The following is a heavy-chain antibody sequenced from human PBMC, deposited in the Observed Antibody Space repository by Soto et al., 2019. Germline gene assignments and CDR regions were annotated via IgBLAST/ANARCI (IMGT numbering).Heavy chain of an antibody. CDR2: IKQDGSEK. J-gene: IGHJ4*02. V-gene: IGHV3-7*03. CDR3: ARLRVVVVAATPYFDY. Sequence: GGSLRLSCAASGFTFSSYWMSWVRQAPWKGLEWVANIKQDGSEKYYVDSVKGRFTISRDNAKNSLYLQMNSLRAEDTAVYYCARLRVVVVAATPYFDYWGQGTLVTVSS. D-gene: IGHD2-15*01. CDR1: GFTFSSYW.